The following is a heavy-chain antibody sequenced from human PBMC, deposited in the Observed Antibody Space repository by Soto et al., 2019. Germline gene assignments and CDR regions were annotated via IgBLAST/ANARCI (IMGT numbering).Heavy chain of an antibody. V-gene: IGHV4-59*08. Sequence: ETLSLTCTVSGGSISNFYWSWIRQPPGKGLEWIGYVYYTGSTSYNPSLKRRVTFSADSSRGQFSLRLNSVTAADTAVYYCXXXXXXPXXXXXSXXXYYSXXDGXGQGXTXXVSS. CDR3: XXXXXXPXXXXXSXXXYYSXXDG. CDR1: GGSISNFY. CDR2: VYYTGST. J-gene: IGHJ6*03.